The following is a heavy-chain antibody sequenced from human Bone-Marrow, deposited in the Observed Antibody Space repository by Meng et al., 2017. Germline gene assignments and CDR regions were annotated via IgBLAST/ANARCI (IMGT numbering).Heavy chain of an antibody. Sequence: GESLKISCAASGFSSHWVRQAPGKGLEWVSTISSSSTIYYTDSVKGRFTISRDNAKNSLYLQMNSLRAEDTAVYYCAREPDYYGSGLDYWGQGTLVTVSS. CDR2: ISSSSTI. CDR3: AREPDYYGSGLDY. D-gene: IGHD3-10*01. J-gene: IGHJ4*02. V-gene: IGHV3-69-1*01. CDR1: GFS.